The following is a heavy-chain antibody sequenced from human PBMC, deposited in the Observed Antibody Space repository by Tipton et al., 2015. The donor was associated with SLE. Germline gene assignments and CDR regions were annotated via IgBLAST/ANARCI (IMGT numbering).Heavy chain of an antibody. CDR2: IYYSGST. V-gene: IGHV4-39*07. J-gene: IGHJ4*02. CDR1: GGSISSSSYY. CDR3: ARDGEGDTAMVPFDY. D-gene: IGHD5-18*01. Sequence: TLSLTCTVSGGSISSSSYYWGWIRQPPGKGLEWIGSIYYSGSTYYNPSLKSRVTISVDTSKNQFSLKLSSVTAADTAVYYCARDGEGDTAMVPFDYWGQGTLVTVSS.